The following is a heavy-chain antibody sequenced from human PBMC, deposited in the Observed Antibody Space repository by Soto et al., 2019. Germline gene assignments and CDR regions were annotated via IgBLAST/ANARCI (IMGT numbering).Heavy chain of an antibody. CDR2: IYYSGST. D-gene: IGHD5-18*01. CDR3: ARGTIYSYGSFDY. J-gene: IGHJ4*02. V-gene: IGHV4-59*01. CDR1: GASISSYY. Sequence: PSDTLSLTCTVSGASISSYYWSWIRQPPGKGLEWIGYIYYSGSTNYNPSLKSRVTISVDTSKNQFSLKLSSVTAADTAVYYCARGTIYSYGSFDYWGQGTLVTVS.